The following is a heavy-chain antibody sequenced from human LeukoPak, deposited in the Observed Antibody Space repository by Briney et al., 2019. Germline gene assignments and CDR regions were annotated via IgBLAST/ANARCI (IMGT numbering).Heavy chain of an antibody. CDR1: GFTFSSYG. D-gene: IGHD4-11*01. Sequence: GGSLRLSCAASGFTFSSYGMHWVRQAPGKGLEWVAFIRSDGSQKYHADSVKGRFTISRDNAKNTLYVQMNSLRDEDTAVYYCAKGDYNWGQGTLVTVSS. V-gene: IGHV3-30*02. J-gene: IGHJ4*02. CDR3: AKGDYN. CDR2: IRSDGSQK.